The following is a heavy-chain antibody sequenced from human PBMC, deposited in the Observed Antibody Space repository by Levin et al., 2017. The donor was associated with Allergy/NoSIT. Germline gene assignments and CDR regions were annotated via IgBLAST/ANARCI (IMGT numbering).Heavy chain of an antibody. V-gene: IGHV1-2*02. J-gene: IGHJ5*02. Sequence: ASVKVSCKASGYTFTGYYMHWVRQAPGQGLEWMGWINPNSGGTNYAQKFQGRVTMTRDTSISTAYMELSRLRSDDTAVYYCVRPRKSVGNWFDPWGQGTLVTVSS. CDR2: INPNSGGT. D-gene: IGHD4-23*01. CDR1: GYTFTGYY. CDR3: VRPRKSVGNWFDP.